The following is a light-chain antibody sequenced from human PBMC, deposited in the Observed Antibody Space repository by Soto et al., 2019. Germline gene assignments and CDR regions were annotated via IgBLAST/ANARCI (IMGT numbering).Light chain of an antibody. Sequence: VVTQSPATLSVFPGETATLSCRASQSVSSDLAWYQQRPGQAPRLLIYGASTRATGIPARFRGSGSGTEFRLTISSLQSEDFATYYCQQYHTRHPKMAFGRGTTVAIK. CDR1: QSVSSD. CDR2: GAS. V-gene: IGKV3-15*01. J-gene: IGKJ1*01. CDR3: QQYHTRHPKMA.